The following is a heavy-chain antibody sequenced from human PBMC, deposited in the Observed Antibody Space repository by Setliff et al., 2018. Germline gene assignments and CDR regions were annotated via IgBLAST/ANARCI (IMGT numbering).Heavy chain of an antibody. J-gene: IGHJ6*02. CDR2: ISAYNGNT. V-gene: IGHV1-18*01. Sequence: ASVKVSCKASGYTFTSYGINWVRQAPGQGLEWMGWISAYNGNTNYAQKLQGRVTMTTDTSTSTAYMELRSLRSDDTAVYYCARGGPEAAADVPEGFYGMDVWGQGTTVTVSS. D-gene: IGHD6-13*01. CDR1: GYTFTSYG. CDR3: ARGGPEAAADVPEGFYGMDV.